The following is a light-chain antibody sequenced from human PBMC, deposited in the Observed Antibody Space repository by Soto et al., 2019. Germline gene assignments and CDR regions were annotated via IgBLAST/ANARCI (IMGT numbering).Light chain of an antibody. CDR3: QVWDTSTVV. CDR1: NIGSNN. V-gene: IGLV3-9*01. Sequence: SYELTQPLSVSVALGQTAKITCGGNNIGSNNVHWYQQKPGQAPVLVIYRDSNRPSGIPERFSGSNSGNTATLTIRRAQAGDEADYYCQVWDTSTVVFGGGTKLTVL. CDR2: RDS. J-gene: IGLJ2*01.